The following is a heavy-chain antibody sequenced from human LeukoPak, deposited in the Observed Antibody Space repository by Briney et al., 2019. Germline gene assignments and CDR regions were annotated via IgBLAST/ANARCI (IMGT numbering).Heavy chain of an antibody. V-gene: IGHV4-39*07. Sequence: SETLSLTCTVSGDSISGSNYHWGWIRQPPGKGLEWLGTVYHTGRAFYNPSLRGRTTVSVDTSKNQFSLKLTSVTAADTAVYYCARGPDAWGQGTLVTVSS. CDR1: GDSISGSNYH. J-gene: IGHJ5*02. CDR3: ARGPDA. CDR2: VYHTGRA.